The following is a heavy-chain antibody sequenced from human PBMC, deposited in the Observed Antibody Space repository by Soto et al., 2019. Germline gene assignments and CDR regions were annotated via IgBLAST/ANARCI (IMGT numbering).Heavy chain of an antibody. CDR2: IGGVTDYA. CDR3: ARYGCLSGADH. CDR1: GVSFSDYY. V-gene: IGHV3-11*06. D-gene: IGHD2-15*01. J-gene: IGHJ4*02. Sequence: QVQLVESGGGLVKPGGSLRLSCAASGVSFSDYYMIWMRQAPGKGLEWISYIGGVTDYANYADSVRGRFTISRDKTKNVVFLQMSSLRAENTAVYYCARYGCLSGADHWGQGTLVIVSS.